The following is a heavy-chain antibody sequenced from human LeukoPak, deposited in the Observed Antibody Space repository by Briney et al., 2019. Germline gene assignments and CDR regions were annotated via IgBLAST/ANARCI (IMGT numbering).Heavy chain of an antibody. CDR3: AKGGGAAHYYMDV. Sequence: GGSLRLSCAASGFTFSPYAMTWVRQSPGKGLEWVSAIISGSGGSTYYADSVRVRFTISRDNSKNTLYLQMNSLRVEDTAVYYCAKGGGAAHYYMDVWGKGTTVTVSS. J-gene: IGHJ6*03. V-gene: IGHV3-23*01. CDR1: GFTFSPYA. D-gene: IGHD3-16*01. CDR2: IISGSGGST.